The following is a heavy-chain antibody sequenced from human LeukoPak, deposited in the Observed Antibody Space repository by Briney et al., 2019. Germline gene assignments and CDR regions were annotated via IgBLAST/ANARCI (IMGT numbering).Heavy chain of an antibody. CDR1: GFTFSSFA. CDR2: ISGSGGST. CDR3: AKEGVWDYVWGSYRYTDY. V-gene: IGHV3-23*01. J-gene: IGHJ4*02. D-gene: IGHD3-16*02. Sequence: PGGTLRLSCAASGFTFSSFAMSWVRQAPGKGLEWVSAISGSGGSTYYADSVKGRFTISRDNSKNTLYLQMNSLRAEDTAVYYCAKEGVWDYVWGSYRYTDYWGQGTLVTVSS.